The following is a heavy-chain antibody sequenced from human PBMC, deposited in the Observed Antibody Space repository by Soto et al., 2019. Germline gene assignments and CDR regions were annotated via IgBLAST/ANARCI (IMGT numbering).Heavy chain of an antibody. Sequence: ASVKVSCKASGYTFTSYGISWVRQAPGQGLEWMGWISAYNGNTNYAQKLQGRVTMTTDTSISTAYMELSSLRSEDTAVYYCVRGGYSYGAPGYYYYGMDVWGQGTTVTVSS. CDR3: VRGGYSYGAPGYYYYGMDV. V-gene: IGHV1-18*01. CDR2: ISAYNGNT. D-gene: IGHD5-18*01. CDR1: GYTFTSYG. J-gene: IGHJ6*02.